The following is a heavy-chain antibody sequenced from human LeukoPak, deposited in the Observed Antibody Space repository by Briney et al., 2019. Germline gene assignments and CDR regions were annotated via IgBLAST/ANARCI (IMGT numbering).Heavy chain of an antibody. CDR2: IYYSGST. Sequence: PSETLSLTCTVSGGSISSYYWSWIRQPPGKGLGWIGYIYYSGSTNYNPSLKSRVTISVDTSKNQFSLKLSSVTAADTAVYYCARVGKKDYYYYYMDVWGKGTTVTVSS. CDR3: ARVGKKDYYYYYMDV. D-gene: IGHD7-27*01. J-gene: IGHJ6*03. V-gene: IGHV4-59*01. CDR1: GGSISSYY.